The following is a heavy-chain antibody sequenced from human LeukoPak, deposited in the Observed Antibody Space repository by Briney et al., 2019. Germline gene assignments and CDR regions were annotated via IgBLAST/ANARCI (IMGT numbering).Heavy chain of an antibody. J-gene: IGHJ5*02. Sequence: ASVKVSCKASGYTFTGYYMHWVRQAPGQGLEWMGWINPNSGGTNYAQKFQGRVTMTRDTSISTAYMELSRLRSDDTAVYYCARDLHHWWEQQPYNWFDPWGQGTLVTVSS. CDR2: INPNSGGT. D-gene: IGHD1-26*01. CDR3: ARDLHHWWEQQPYNWFDP. V-gene: IGHV1-2*02. CDR1: GYTFTGYY.